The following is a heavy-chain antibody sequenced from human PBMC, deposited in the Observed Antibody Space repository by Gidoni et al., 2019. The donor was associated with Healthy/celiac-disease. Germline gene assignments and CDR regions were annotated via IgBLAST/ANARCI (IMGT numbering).Heavy chain of an antibody. CDR2: ISYDGSNK. J-gene: IGHJ3*02. D-gene: IGHD3-3*01. CDR1: GFTFRSYA. CDR3: ARDGDFWSGYNPARDAFDI. Sequence: QVQLVASGGGVVQPGRSLRLSCAASGFTFRSYAIHWVRQAPGKGLEWVAVISYDGSNKYYADSVKGRFTISRDNSKNTLYLQMNSLRAEDTAVYYCARDGDFWSGYNPARDAFDIWGQGTMVTVSS. V-gene: IGHV3-30-3*01.